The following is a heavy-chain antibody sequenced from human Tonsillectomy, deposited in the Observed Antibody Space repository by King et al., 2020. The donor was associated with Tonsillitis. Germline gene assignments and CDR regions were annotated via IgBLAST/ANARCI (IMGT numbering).Heavy chain of an antibody. V-gene: IGHV3-30*18. CDR2: ISNDGSNK. CDR3: AKDYYGSSNYYYYYGMDV. Sequence: VQLVESGGGVVQPGRSLRLSCVASGFTFSSYGMHWVRQAPGKGLEWVAVISNDGSNKYYVDSVKGRFTISRDNSKNTLYLQMNSLRAEDTAVYYCAKDYYGSSNYYYYYGMDVWGQGTTDTVSS. CDR1: GFTFSSYG. D-gene: IGHD3-10*01. J-gene: IGHJ6*02.